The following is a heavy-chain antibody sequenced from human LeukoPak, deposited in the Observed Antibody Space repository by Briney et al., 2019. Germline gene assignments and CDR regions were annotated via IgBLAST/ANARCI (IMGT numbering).Heavy chain of an antibody. CDR1: GGSISSYY. CDR3: ARRLGCSGGSCYPWAWFDP. Sequence: SETLSLTCTVSGGSISSYYWSWLRQPPGKGLEWIGYIYTSGSTNYNPSLKSRVTISVDTSKNQFSLKLSSVTAADTAVYYCARRLGCSGGSCYPWAWFDPWGQGTLVTVSS. V-gene: IGHV4-4*09. D-gene: IGHD2-15*01. CDR2: IYTSGST. J-gene: IGHJ5*02.